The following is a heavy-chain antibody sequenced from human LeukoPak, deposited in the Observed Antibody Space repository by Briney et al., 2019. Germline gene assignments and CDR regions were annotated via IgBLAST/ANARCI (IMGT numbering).Heavy chain of an antibody. CDR1: GFTLSSYA. Sequence: QTGGSLRLSCVASGFTLSSYAMNWVRPAPGKGLEWVSVVSVSGDTTYFADSVKGRFTISRDNSKNTLYLQMNSLRADDTAIYYCAKVVTGGNCYQSDYWGQGTLVTVSS. CDR3: AKVVTGGNCYQSDY. D-gene: IGHD2-15*01. J-gene: IGHJ4*02. CDR2: VSVSGDTT. V-gene: IGHV3-23*01.